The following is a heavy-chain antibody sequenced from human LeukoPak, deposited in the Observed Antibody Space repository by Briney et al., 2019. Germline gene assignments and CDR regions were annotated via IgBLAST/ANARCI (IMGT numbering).Heavy chain of an antibody. CDR2: IYGGGST. CDR3: ARAGILTDYYLDY. Sequence: GGSLRLSCAPSGFTVSSNYMTWVRQAPGRGLEWVSVIYGGGSTYYADSAKGRFTISRDNSKNTLYLQMNSLRAEDTAVYYCARAGILTDYYLDYWGQGTLVTVSS. D-gene: IGHD3-9*01. V-gene: IGHV3-66*01. CDR1: GFTVSSNY. J-gene: IGHJ4*02.